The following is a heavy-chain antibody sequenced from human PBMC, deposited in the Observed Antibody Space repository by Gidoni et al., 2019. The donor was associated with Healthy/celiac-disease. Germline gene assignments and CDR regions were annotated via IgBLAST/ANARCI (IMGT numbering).Heavy chain of an antibody. CDR2: IYYSGST. V-gene: IGHV4-39*07. CDR1: GGSISSSSYY. D-gene: IGHD6-19*01. Sequence: QLQLQESCPGLVKPSETLSLTCTVSGGSISSSSYYWGWIRQPPGKGLEWIGSIYYSGSTYYNPSLKSRVTISVDTSKNQFSLKLSSVTAADTAVYYCARETAVAGIGRYFQHWGQGTLVTVSS. J-gene: IGHJ1*01. CDR3: ARETAVAGIGRYFQH.